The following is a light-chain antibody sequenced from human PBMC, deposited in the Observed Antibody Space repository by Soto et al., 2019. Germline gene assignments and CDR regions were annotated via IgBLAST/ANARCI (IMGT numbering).Light chain of an antibody. CDR2: AAS. Sequence: DIQMTQSPSSLSASVGDRVSISCRASQSVSSLINWYQQRPGTAPKLLIYAASTLQSGVPSRFSGSGSGTDFTPTISSLQPEDSATYYCQQSDSSPWTFGQGTKVDIK. J-gene: IGKJ1*01. CDR1: QSVSSL. V-gene: IGKV1-39*01. CDR3: QQSDSSPWT.